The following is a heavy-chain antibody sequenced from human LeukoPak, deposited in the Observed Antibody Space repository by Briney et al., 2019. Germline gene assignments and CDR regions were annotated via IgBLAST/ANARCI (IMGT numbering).Heavy chain of an antibody. V-gene: IGHV4-59*01. CDR2: IYYSGST. CDR3: ARTDKQWLVPGPTYYFDY. Sequence: SETLSLTCTVSGGSISSYYWSWIRQPPGKGLEWIGYIYYSGSTNYNPSLKSRVTISVDTSKNQFSLKLSSVTAADTAVYYCARTDKQWLVPGPTYYFDYWGQGTLVIVSS. D-gene: IGHD6-19*01. CDR1: GGSISSYY. J-gene: IGHJ4*02.